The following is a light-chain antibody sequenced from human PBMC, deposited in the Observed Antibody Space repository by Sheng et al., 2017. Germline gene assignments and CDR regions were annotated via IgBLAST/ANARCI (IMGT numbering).Light chain of an antibody. CDR2: GVS. J-gene: IGLJ1*01. CDR3: SSYTITTTLV. CDR1: SSDIGGYRY. V-gene: IGLV2-14*03. Sequence: QSALTQPASVFGSPGQSITISCTGTSSDIGGYRYVSWYQQHPGKAPKLIIYGVSNRPSGVSNRFSGSKSGNTASLAISGLQADDEADYYCSSYTITTTLVFGTGTKVTVL.